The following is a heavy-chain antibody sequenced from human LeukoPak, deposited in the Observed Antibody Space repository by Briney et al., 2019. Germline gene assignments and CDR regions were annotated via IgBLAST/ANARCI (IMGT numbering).Heavy chain of an antibody. J-gene: IGHJ4*02. CDR1: GFTFSSYA. CDR3: AKDWASSGSYFWDDY. CDR2: ISGSGGST. V-gene: IGHV3-23*01. D-gene: IGHD1-26*01. Sequence: PGGSLRLSCAAPGFTFSSYAMSWVRQAPGKGLEWVSAISGSGGSTYYADSVKGRFTISRDNSKNTLYLQMNSLRAEDTAVYYCAKDWASSGSYFWDDYWGQGTLVTVSS.